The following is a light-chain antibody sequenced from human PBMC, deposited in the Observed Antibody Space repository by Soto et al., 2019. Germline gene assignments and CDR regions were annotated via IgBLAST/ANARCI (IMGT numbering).Light chain of an antibody. J-gene: IGKJ1*01. CDR3: MQSTHWPWT. CDR1: QSLVFSDGYTY. CDR2: KVS. Sequence: DVVMTQSPLSLPVTLGQPASISCRSSQSLVFSDGYTYLNWFLQRPGQSPRRLIYKVSNRDSGVPDRFSCRGSGTDFTLKIRRVETEDVGVYYSMQSTHWPWTFGQGIKVEIK. V-gene: IGKV2-30*01.